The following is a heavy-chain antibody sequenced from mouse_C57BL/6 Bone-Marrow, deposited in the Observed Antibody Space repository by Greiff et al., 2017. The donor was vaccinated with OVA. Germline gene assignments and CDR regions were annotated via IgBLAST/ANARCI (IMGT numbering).Heavy chain of an antibody. D-gene: IGHD4-1*01. CDR2: INPSNGGT. CDR1: GYTFTSYW. CDR3: ARRPENWAYAMDY. V-gene: IGHV1-53*01. J-gene: IGHJ4*01. Sequence: QVQLQQPGTELVKPGASVKLSCKASGYTFTSYWMHWVKQRPGQGLEWIGNINPSNGGTNYNEKFKSKATLTVDKSSSTAYMQLSRLTSEDSAVYYGARRPENWAYAMDYWGQGTSVTVSS.